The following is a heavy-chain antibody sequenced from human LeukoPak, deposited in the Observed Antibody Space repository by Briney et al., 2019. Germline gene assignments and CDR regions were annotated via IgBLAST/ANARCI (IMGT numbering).Heavy chain of an antibody. CDR1: GFTFSSYA. V-gene: IGHV3-23*01. Sequence: GGSLRLSCAASGFTFSSYAMSWVRQAPGKGLEWVSAISGSGGSTYYADSVKGRFTISRDNSKNTLYLQMNSLRAEDTAVYYCAKDSAYCGGDRYPPGKDAFDIWGQGTMVTVSS. J-gene: IGHJ3*02. CDR2: ISGSGGST. D-gene: IGHD2-21*02. CDR3: AKDSAYCGGDRYPPGKDAFDI.